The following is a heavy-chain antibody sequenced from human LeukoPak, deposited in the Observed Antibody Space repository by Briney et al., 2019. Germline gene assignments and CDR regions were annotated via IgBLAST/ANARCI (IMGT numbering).Heavy chain of an antibody. Sequence: GGSLRLSCAASGFTFSRYSMNWVSQAPGKGLEWVSSISSSSRYIFYADSMKGRFTISRDNAKNSLYLQMNSLRAEDTAVYYCASGYDCSGGSCYPKNFDYWGQGTLVTVSS. CDR1: GFTFSRYS. J-gene: IGHJ4*02. CDR3: ASGYDCSGGSCYPKNFDY. V-gene: IGHV3-21*01. CDR2: ISSSSRYI. D-gene: IGHD2-15*01.